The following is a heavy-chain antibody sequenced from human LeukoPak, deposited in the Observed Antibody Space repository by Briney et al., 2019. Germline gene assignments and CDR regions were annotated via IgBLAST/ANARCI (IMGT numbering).Heavy chain of an antibody. J-gene: IGHJ6*02. V-gene: IGHV3-74*03. CDR2: IESDAGRT. Sequence: AGSLRLSCLASGFTLSEHWMYWVRQGPRMGLPHVSRIESDAGRTTYSDSVKGRYIISRDDATNTMYLQMNSLRGEDTAVYYCVKGGHKLDIQTTHYYYGLDVWGQGTTVAVSS. CDR3: VKGGHKLDIQTTHYYYGLDV. CDR1: GFTLSEHW. D-gene: IGHD4-17*01.